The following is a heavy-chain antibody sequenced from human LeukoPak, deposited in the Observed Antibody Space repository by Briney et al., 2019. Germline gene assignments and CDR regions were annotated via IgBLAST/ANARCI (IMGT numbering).Heavy chain of an antibody. CDR1: GFTFSSYW. J-gene: IGHJ4*02. V-gene: IGHV3-23*01. CDR3: AKKGYYDGSGYYMYYFDH. Sequence: GGSLRLSCAASGFTFSSYWMNWVRQAPGKGLEWVSAISGSGGTAYYADSVKGRFTISRGNSKNTLYLQMNSLRAEDTAVYYCAKKGYYDGSGYYMYYFDHWGQGALVTVSS. D-gene: IGHD3-22*01. CDR2: ISGSGGTA.